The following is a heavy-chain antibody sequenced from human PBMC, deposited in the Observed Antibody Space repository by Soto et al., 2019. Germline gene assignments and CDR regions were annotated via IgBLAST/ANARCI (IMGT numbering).Heavy chain of an antibody. V-gene: IGHV3-23*01. Sequence: PGGSLRLSCAAFGFTFSSYAMSWVRQAPGKGLEWVSAISGSGGSTYYADSVKGRFTISRDNAKNTLYLQMNSLRAEDTAVYYCERVVGIAAASDAFDIWGQGTMVNVSS. D-gene: IGHD6-13*01. CDR2: ISGSGGST. CDR3: ERVVGIAAASDAFDI. J-gene: IGHJ3*02. CDR1: GFTFSSYA.